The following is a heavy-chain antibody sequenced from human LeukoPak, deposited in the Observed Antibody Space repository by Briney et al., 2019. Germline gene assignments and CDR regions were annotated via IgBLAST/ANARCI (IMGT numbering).Heavy chain of an antibody. D-gene: IGHD6-13*01. V-gene: IGHV3-30*04. J-gene: IGHJ4*02. CDR2: ISYDGSNK. CDR3: ARDHVKGIAAAGYDY. Sequence: GGSLRLSCAASGFTFSSYAMHWVRQAPGKGLEWVAVISYDGSNKYYADSVKGRFTISRDNSKNTLYLQMNSLRAEDTAVYYCARDHVKGIAAAGYDYWGQGTLVTVSS. CDR1: GFTFSSYA.